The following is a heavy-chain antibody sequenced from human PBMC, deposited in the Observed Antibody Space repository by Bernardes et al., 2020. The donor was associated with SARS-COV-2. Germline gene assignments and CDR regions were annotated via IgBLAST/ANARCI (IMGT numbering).Heavy chain of an antibody. D-gene: IGHD2-21*02. CDR2: ISAYNGNT. CDR3: AKKSSPFYCGGDCTHAFDI. Sequence: ASVKVSCKASCYTFTSYGIIWVRQAPGQGLEWMGWISAYNGNTNYAQKLQGRVTMTTDTSTSTAYMELRSLRSDDTAVYYCAKKSSPFYCGGDCTHAFDIWGQGTMVTVSS. J-gene: IGHJ3*02. V-gene: IGHV1-18*01. CDR1: CYTFTSYG.